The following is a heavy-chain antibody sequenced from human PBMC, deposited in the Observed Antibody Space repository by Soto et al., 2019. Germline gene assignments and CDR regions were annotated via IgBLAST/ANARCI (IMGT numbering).Heavy chain of an antibody. CDR3: AKDRRWGYYDSSGYVDY. Sequence: GGSLRLSCAASGFTFSSYAMSWVRQAPGKGLEWVSAISGSGGSTYYADSVKGRFTISRDNSKNTLYLQMNSLRAEDTAVYYCAKDRRWGYYDSSGYVDYWGQGTLVTVS. V-gene: IGHV3-23*01. CDR2: ISGSGGST. CDR1: GFTFSSYA. J-gene: IGHJ4*02. D-gene: IGHD3-22*01.